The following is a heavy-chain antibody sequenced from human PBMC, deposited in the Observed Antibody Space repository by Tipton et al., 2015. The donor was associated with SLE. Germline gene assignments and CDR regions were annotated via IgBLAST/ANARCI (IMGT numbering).Heavy chain of an antibody. CDR1: GGSFSGYY. CDR3: ARASFPYYDILTGYMGAFDI. Sequence: TLSLTCAVYGGSFSGYYWSWIRQPPGKGLEWIGEINHSGSTNYNPSLKSRVTISVDTSKNQFSLKLSSVTAADTAVYYCARASFPYYDILTGYMGAFDIWGQGTMVTVSS. V-gene: IGHV4-34*01. D-gene: IGHD3-9*01. J-gene: IGHJ3*02. CDR2: INHSGST.